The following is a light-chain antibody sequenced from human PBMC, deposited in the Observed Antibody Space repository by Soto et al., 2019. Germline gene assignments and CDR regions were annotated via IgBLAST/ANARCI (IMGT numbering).Light chain of an antibody. CDR1: QRTSSY. CDR3: QQSYSTTRT. J-gene: IGKJ1*01. CDR2: AXS. Sequence: DIHMSQSPSSLSASVGDRVTITWRASQRTSSYLNCYQQKPGKAPKILXDAXSSLQRGGPSRLSGSGSGTDFTLTISSLQPEDFATYYCQQSYSTTRTFGQGTKVDIK. V-gene: IGKV1-39*01.